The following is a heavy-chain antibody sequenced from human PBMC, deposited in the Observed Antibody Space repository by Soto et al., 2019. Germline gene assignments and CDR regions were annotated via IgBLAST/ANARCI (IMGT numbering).Heavy chain of an antibody. CDR2: ISAYNGNT. Sequence: QVQLVQSGAEVKKPGASVKVSCKASGYTITSYGTRWVRQAPGQGLEWLGRISAYNGNTNYAQKLQGRVTMTTDTSTSTAYMELRSLRSDDTAVYYCARDRGYNWNYGWFDPWGQATLVTVSS. J-gene: IGHJ5*02. CDR1: GYTITSYG. V-gene: IGHV1-18*01. D-gene: IGHD1-7*01. CDR3: ARDRGYNWNYGWFDP.